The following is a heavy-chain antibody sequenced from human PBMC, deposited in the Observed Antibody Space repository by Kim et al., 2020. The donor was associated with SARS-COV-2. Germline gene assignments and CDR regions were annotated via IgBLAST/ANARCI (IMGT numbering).Heavy chain of an antibody. D-gene: IGHD3-10*01. CDR3: STYSGSGKFDS. V-gene: IGHV4-59*01. CDR2: IYYTGST. CDR1: DGPISSDH. J-gene: IGHJ4*02. Sequence: SETLSLTCTVSDGPISSDHWGWIRQPPGKGLEWVGFIYYTGSTSYSPSLNGRVTISLDTSKNQFSLKLNSVTAADTAVYYCSTYSGSGKFDSWGQGALVT.